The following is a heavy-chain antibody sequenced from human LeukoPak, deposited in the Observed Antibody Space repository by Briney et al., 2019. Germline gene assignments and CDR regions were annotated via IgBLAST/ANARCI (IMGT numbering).Heavy chain of an antibody. CDR1: GGSISSYR. V-gene: IGHV4-59*08. J-gene: IGHJ4*02. CDR3: ASRFDY. Sequence: SETLSLTCTVSGGSISSYRWNWLREPPGKGLEWIGYIHYSGSTDYNPALKSRVTISADTSKSHFSLKLSSVTAADTAVYYCASRFDYWGQGILVTVSP. CDR2: IHYSGST.